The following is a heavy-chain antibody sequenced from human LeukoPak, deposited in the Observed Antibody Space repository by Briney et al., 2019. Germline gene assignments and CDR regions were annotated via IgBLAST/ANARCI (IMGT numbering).Heavy chain of an antibody. Sequence: GGSLRLSCAAPGFTFSLYWMSWVRQAPGKGLEWVANIRQDGNEIYYVDSVKGRFTISRDNAKNSLYLQMNSLRVEDTAVYYCARDPDTTMGNPGFDPWGQGTLVTVSS. CDR2: IRQDGNEI. J-gene: IGHJ5*02. CDR1: GFTFSLYW. V-gene: IGHV3-7*01. CDR3: ARDPDTTMGNPGFDP. D-gene: IGHD5-18*01.